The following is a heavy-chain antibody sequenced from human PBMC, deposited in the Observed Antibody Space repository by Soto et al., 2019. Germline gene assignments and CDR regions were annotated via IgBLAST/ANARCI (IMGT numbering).Heavy chain of an antibody. CDR1: GFTFIDYS. D-gene: IGHD3-16*01. J-gene: IGHJ6*02. Sequence: EVQLVESGGGLVQPGWSLRLSCAASGFTFIDYSMNWIRQAPGKGLEWISFISGRGDAIYYADSLKGRFIVSRDNAKNPLSLQMNSLSDDDTAVYYGARPGEGALFYCAMDVWGQGTTVTVSS. CDR2: ISGRGDAI. CDR3: ARPGEGALFYCAMDV. V-gene: IGHV3-48*02.